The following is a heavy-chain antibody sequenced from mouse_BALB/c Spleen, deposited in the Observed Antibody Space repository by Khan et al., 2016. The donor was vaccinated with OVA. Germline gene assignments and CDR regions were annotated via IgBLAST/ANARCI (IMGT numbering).Heavy chain of an antibody. V-gene: IGHV5-12*02. Sequence: EVELVESGGGLVQPGGSLKLSCATSGFTFSDYYMYWVRQTPEKRLEWVAYIRNRGATTYSPDTLRGRFTISRANAKNNLYLQMSRLKSEDTARYYCAREGDDGGLAYWGQGTLVTVAA. J-gene: IGHJ3*01. CDR2: IRNRGATT. D-gene: IGHD2-3*01. CDR1: GFTFSDYY. CDR3: AREGDDGGLAY.